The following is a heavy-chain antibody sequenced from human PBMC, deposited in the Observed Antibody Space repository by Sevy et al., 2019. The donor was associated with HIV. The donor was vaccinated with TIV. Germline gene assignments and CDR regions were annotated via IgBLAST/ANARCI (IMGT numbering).Heavy chain of an antibody. CDR3: ARFLSTSYYYYHAMDV. J-gene: IGHJ6*02. Sequence: ASVKVSCKASGGTFSNYALSWVRQAPGQGLEWMGGIIPIFGTTNFAQTFQGRVTITADESTSTAYMELSSLRSEDTAVYYCARFLSTSYYYYHAMDVWGQGTTVTVSS. D-gene: IGHD2-2*01. V-gene: IGHV1-69*13. CDR1: GGTFSNYA. CDR2: IIPIFGTT.